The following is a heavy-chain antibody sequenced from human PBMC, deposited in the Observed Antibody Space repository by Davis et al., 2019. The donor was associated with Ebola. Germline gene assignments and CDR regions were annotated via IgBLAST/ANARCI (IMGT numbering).Heavy chain of an antibody. J-gene: IGHJ4*02. CDR3: ARSSTFGSGWFDY. Sequence: SETLSLTCTVSRDSISPYYWSWLRQSPGKGLEWIGYVYHAGNTHYNPSLESRLTMSVDASKNQFSLQLNSVTPEDTAVYYCARSSTFGSGWFDYWGQGTLVTVSS. D-gene: IGHD3-16*01. CDR2: VYHAGNT. CDR1: RDSISPYY. V-gene: IGHV4-59*12.